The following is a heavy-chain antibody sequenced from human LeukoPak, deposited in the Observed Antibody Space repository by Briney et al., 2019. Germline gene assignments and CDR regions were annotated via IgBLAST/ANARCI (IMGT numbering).Heavy chain of an antibody. CDR3: ARGPKRIMITFGGGFDY. J-gene: IGHJ4*02. V-gene: IGHV4-34*01. CDR2: INHSGST. Sequence: KPSETLSLTCAVYGGSFSGYYWSWIRQPPGKGLEWIGEINHSGSTNYNPSLKSRVTISVDTSKNQFSLKLSSVTAADTAVYYCARGPKRIMITFGGGFDYWGQGTLVTVSS. CDR1: GGSFSGYY. D-gene: IGHD3-16*01.